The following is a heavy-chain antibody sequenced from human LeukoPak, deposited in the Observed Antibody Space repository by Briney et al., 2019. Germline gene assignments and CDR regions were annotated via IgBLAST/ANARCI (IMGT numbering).Heavy chain of an antibody. CDR3: AKDPHYCDSSGYPQA. Sequence: GGSLRLSFAASGFSFSSYGMHWVRQAPGKGLEWVAVISYDGSNKYYADSVKGRFTISRDNSKNTLYLQMNSLRAEDTAVYYCAKDPHYCDSSGYPQAWGQGTLVTVSS. CDR1: GFSFSSYG. J-gene: IGHJ5*02. CDR2: ISYDGSNK. D-gene: IGHD3-22*01. V-gene: IGHV3-30*18.